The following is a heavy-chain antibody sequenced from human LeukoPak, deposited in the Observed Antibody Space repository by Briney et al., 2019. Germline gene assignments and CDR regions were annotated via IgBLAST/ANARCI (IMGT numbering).Heavy chain of an antibody. CDR1: GYTFTSYG. CDR3: ARVISNYYDSSGYRGRGYYFDY. Sequence: SVKVSCKASGYTFTSYGISWVRQAPGQGLEWMGRIIPIFGTANYAQKFQGRVTITTDESTSTAYMELSSLRSEDTAVYYCARVISNYYDSSGYRGRGYYFDYWGQGTLVTVSS. V-gene: IGHV1-69*05. D-gene: IGHD3-22*01. J-gene: IGHJ4*02. CDR2: IIPIFGTA.